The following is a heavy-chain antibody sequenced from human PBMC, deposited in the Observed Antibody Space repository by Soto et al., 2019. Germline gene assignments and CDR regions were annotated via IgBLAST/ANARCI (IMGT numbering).Heavy chain of an antibody. CDR3: ARERPDGARLDP. J-gene: IGHJ5*02. V-gene: IGHV4-30-4*01. Sequence: QVQLQESGPGLVKPSQTLSLTCTVSGGSISSGDYYWSWIRQPPGKGLEWIGYIYHSGSTYYNPSLKSRVTISVDTSKNQSSLKRSSVTAADTAVYYCARERPDGARLDPWGQGTLVTVSS. CDR2: IYHSGST. D-gene: IGHD6-6*01. CDR1: GGSISSGDYY.